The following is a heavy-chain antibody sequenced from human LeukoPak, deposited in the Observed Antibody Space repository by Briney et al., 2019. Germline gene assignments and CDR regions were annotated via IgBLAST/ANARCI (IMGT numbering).Heavy chain of an antibody. D-gene: IGHD5-18*01. V-gene: IGHV4-39*07. CDR3: ARDGLWIQNSFNI. Sequence: PSETLSLTCTVSGGSIIRSSYYWGWIRQPPGKGLEWIGNIDYSGSTKYNPSLKSRVTISVDTSKNQFSLKLSSVTAADTAVYYCARDGLWIQNSFNIWGQGTMVTVSS. CDR1: GGSIIRSSYY. J-gene: IGHJ3*02. CDR2: IDYSGST.